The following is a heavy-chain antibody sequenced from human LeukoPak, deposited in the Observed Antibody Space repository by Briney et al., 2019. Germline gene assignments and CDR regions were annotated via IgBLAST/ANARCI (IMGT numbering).Heavy chain of an antibody. D-gene: IGHD3-22*01. CDR2: INHSGST. J-gene: IGHJ4*02. CDR3: ARSVYYYDSSGYAFDY. V-gene: IGHV4-34*01. CDR1: GGSFSGYY. Sequence: SETLSLTCAVYGGSFSGYYWSWIRQPPGKGLEWIGEINHSGSTNYNPSLKSRVTISVDTSKNQFSLKLSSVTAADTAVYYCARSVYYYDSSGYAFDYWGQGTLVTVSS.